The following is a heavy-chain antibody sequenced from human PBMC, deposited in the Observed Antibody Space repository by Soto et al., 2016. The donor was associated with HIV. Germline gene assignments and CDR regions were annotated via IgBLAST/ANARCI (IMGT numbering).Heavy chain of an antibody. J-gene: IGHJ6*02. V-gene: IGHV3-20*04. D-gene: IGHD3-10*01. CDR1: GFTFDDYG. Sequence: EVQLVESGGGVVRPGGSLRLSCAASGFTFDDYGMSWVRQAPGKGLEWVSGINWNGGSTGYADSVKGRFTISRDNGKNSLYLQMNSLRAEDTALYYCARDRGYYYGSGSFKAVYYYGMDVWGQGTTGHRLL. CDR3: ARDRGYYYGSGSFKAVYYYGMDV. CDR2: INWNGGST.